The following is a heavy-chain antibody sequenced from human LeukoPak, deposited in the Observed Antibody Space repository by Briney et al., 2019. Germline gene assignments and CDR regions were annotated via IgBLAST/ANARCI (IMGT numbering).Heavy chain of an antibody. CDR1: GFTFTTYW. V-gene: IGHV3-7*01. J-gene: IGHJ6*03. D-gene: IGHD2-2*01. CDR2: IKQDGSEK. Sequence: GGSLRLSCVGSGFTFTTYWMSWVRQAPGKGLEWVANIKQDGSEKYYVDSVKGRFTISRDNAKNSLYLQMNSLRAEDTAVYYCARGVVPAAMRLYYYYMDVWGKGTTVTVSS. CDR3: ARGVVPAAMRLYYYYMDV.